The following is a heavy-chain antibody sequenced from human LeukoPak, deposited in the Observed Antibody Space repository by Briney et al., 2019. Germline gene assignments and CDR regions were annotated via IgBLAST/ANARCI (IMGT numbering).Heavy chain of an antibody. CDR1: GYTFSDFY. V-gene: IGHV1-2*02. CDR2: ITPKSGDT. D-gene: IGHD3-10*01. CDR3: ARILGGIDY. Sequence: ASVKVSCKASGYTFSDFYIHWVRQAPGQGLEYVGWITPKSGDTYSPQRFQGGVTMTRDASISTAYMELSRLRADDTAVYYCARILGGIDYWGQGTLVTVSS. J-gene: IGHJ4*02.